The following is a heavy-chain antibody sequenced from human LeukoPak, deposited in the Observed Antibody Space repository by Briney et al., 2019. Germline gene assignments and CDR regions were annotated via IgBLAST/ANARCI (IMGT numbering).Heavy chain of an antibody. V-gene: IGHV3-30*18. J-gene: IGHJ4*02. Sequence: PGGSLRLSCAASGFTFSRYGMHWVRQAPGKGLEWVAVISYDGSNKYYADSVKGRFTISRDNSKNTLYLQMNSLRTEDTAVYCCAKLGATTATTGYWGQGTLVTVSS. CDR3: AKLGATTATTGY. CDR2: ISYDGSNK. CDR1: GFTFSRYG. D-gene: IGHD4-17*01.